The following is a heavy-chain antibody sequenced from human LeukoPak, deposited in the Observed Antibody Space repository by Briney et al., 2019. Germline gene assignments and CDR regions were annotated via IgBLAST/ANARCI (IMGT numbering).Heavy chain of an antibody. D-gene: IGHD6-13*01. CDR1: GFTFSSYA. CDR2: ISGSGGST. V-gene: IGHV3-23*01. J-gene: IGHJ4*02. Sequence: GGSLRLSCAASGFTFSSYAMSWVRQAPGKGLEWVSAISGSGGSTYYADSVKGRFTISRDTSKNTLHLQRNSLRAEDTAVYYCAKGQYSSTLIDYWGQGTLVTVSS. CDR3: AKGQYSSTLIDY.